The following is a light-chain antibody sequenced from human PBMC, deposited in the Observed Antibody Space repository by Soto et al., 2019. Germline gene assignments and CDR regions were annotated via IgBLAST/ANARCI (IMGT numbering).Light chain of an antibody. J-gene: IGLJ3*02. V-gene: IGLV7-46*01. CDR3: LLSYSGTNWV. CDR1: TGAVTSGHY. CDR2: DTT. Sequence: QAVVTQEPSLTVSQGGTVTLTCGSSTGAVTSGHYPYWFQQKPGQAPRTLIYDTTNKHSWTPARFSGSLLGGKAALTLAGAQTDDEADYYCLLSYSGTNWVFGGGTKLTVL.